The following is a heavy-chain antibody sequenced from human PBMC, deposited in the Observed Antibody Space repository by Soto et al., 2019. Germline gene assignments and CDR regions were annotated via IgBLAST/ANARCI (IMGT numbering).Heavy chain of an antibody. J-gene: IGHJ5*02. CDR3: AGYSSSWYGNWFDP. V-gene: IGHV3-7*01. CDR1: GFTFSSYW. CDR2: IKQDGSEK. Sequence: PGGSLRLSCAASGFTFSSYWMSWVRQAPGKGLEWVANIKQDGSEKYYVDSVKGRFTISRDNAKNSLYLQMNSLRAEDTAVYYCAGYSSSWYGNWFDPWGQGTLVTVS. D-gene: IGHD6-13*01.